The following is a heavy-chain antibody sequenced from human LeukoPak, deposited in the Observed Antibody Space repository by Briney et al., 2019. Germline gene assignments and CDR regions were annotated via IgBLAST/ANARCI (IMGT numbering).Heavy chain of an antibody. J-gene: IGHJ6*02. CDR1: GYTFTSYY. CDR2: INPSGGST. CDR3: ARERFGDYGMDV. Sequence: ASVKVSCKASGYTFTSYYMHWVRQAPGQGLEWMGIINPSGGSTSYAQKFQGRVTMTRDTSTSTVYIELSSLTSEDTAVYYCARERFGDYGMDVWGQGTTVTVSS. D-gene: IGHD3-10*01. V-gene: IGHV1-46*01.